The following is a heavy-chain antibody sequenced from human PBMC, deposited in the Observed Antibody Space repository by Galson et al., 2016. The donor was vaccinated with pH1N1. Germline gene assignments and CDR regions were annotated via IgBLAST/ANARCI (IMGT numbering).Heavy chain of an antibody. J-gene: IGHJ6*02. D-gene: IGHD6-13*01. CDR1: GFSLSTSGMR. Sequence: PALVKPTQTLTLTCTFSGFSLSTSGMRVNWIRQPPGKALEWLARIDWDDDKNYSTSLKTRLTISKDTSKDQVVLTMTNMDPVDTATYYCARSWRMAATGTGYYYYAMDVWGQGTTVTVSS. CDR3: ARSWRMAATGTGYYYYAMDV. V-gene: IGHV2-70*04. CDR2: IDWDDDK.